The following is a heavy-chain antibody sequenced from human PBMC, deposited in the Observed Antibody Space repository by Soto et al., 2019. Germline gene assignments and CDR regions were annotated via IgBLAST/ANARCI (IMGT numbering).Heavy chain of an antibody. CDR2: IAPSDSYT. CDR1: GYSFTSYW. J-gene: IGHJ4*02. D-gene: IGHD6-13*01. V-gene: IGHV5-10-1*01. CDR3: ARASSSWTQGFDY. Sequence: PGESLKISCKGSGYSFTSYWISWVRQMPGKGLEWMGKIAPSDSYTNYSPSFQGHVTISADKSISTAYLQWSSLKASDTAMYYCARASSSWTQGFDYWGQGTLVTVSS.